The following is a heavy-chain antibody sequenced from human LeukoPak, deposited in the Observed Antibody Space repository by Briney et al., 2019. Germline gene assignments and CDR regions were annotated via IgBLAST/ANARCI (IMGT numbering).Heavy chain of an antibody. Sequence: PGGSLRLSCAAPGFTFCDYYMGWIRQAPGEGREWLSSIGPNGGAIYYADSVKGRFTISRDNAKSSLYLQMTSLKAGDTAVYYCARGLFVAGSFFDSWGQGTLVTVSS. V-gene: IGHV3-11*04. J-gene: IGHJ4*02. CDR3: ARGLFVAGSFFDS. CDR1: GFTFCDYY. D-gene: IGHD1-26*01. CDR2: IGPNGGAI.